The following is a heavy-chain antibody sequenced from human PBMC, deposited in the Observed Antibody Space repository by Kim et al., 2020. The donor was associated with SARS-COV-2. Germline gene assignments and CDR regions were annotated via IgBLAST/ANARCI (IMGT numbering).Heavy chain of an antibody. CDR3: ARPTIAARPPNYYYYGMDV. Sequence: ASVKVSCKASGYTFTGYYMHWVRQAPGQGLEWMGWINPNSGGTNYAQKFQGRVTMTRDTSISTAYMELSRLRSDDTAVYYCARPTIAARPPNYYYYGMDVWGQGTTVTVSS. D-gene: IGHD6-6*01. V-gene: IGHV1-2*02. CDR1: GYTFTGYY. J-gene: IGHJ6*02. CDR2: INPNSGGT.